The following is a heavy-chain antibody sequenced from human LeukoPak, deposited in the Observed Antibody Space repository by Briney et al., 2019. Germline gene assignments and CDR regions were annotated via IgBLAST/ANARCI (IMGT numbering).Heavy chain of an antibody. V-gene: IGHV3-23*01. CDR3: ARDRSDYFDY. J-gene: IGHJ4*02. CDR1: GFTFSSYA. D-gene: IGHD3-3*01. CDR2: ISGIGDNT. Sequence: GGSLRLSCAASGFTFSSYAMTWVRQAPGKGLEWVSTISGIGDNTYYADSVKGRFTISRDNSRNTLYLQMDSLRADDTAVYYCARDRSDYFDYWGQGTLVTVSS.